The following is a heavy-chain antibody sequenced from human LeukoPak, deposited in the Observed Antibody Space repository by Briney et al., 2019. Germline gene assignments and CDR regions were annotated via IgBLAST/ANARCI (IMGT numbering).Heavy chain of an antibody. Sequence: GASVKVSCKASGYTFTSYYMHWVRPAPGQGLEWMGIINPSGGSTSYAQKFQGRVTMTRDTSTSTVYMELSSLRSEDTAVYYCARDSSGWFGELLGEDYWGQGTLVTVSS. D-gene: IGHD3-10*01. CDR3: ARDSSGWFGELLGEDY. CDR2: INPSGGST. CDR1: GYTFTSYY. V-gene: IGHV1-46*01. J-gene: IGHJ4*02.